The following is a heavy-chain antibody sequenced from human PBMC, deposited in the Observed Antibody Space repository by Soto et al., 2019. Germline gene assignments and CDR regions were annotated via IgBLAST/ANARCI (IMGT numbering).Heavy chain of an antibody. D-gene: IGHD4-17*01. J-gene: IGHJ4*02. CDR1: GFSLSNARMG. V-gene: IGHV2-26*01. CDR3: ARIPTMTTVVWFDY. Sequence: QVTLKESGPVLVKPTETLTLTCTVSGFSLSNARMGVSWIRQHPGKALEWLAHIFSNDEKSYSTSLKSKLTISNDTSKSQVVLTMTNMDPVDTATYFCARIPTMTTVVWFDYWGQGTLVTVSS. CDR2: IFSNDEK.